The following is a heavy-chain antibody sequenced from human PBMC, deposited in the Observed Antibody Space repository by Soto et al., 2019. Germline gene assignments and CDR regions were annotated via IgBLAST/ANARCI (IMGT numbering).Heavy chain of an antibody. D-gene: IGHD2-2*01. CDR2: ISDTGSSH. CDR3: AKDRGGDCPDNSCYFGADY. V-gene: IGHV3-30*18. CDR1: GFTFSSYG. Sequence: PGGSLRLSCVGSGFTFSSYGMHWVRQAPGKGLECVAVISDTGSSHYYAASVVGRFTISRENSKNTLSLHMDRLRVEDTAVYYCAKDRGGDCPDNSCYFGADYWGQGTPVTVSS. J-gene: IGHJ4*02.